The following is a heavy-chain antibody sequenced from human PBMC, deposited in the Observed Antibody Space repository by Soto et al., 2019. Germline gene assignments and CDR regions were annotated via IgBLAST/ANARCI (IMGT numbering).Heavy chain of an antibody. D-gene: IGHD2-2*01. Sequence: SETLSLTCAVYGGSFSGYYWSWFRQPPGKGLEWIGEINHSGSTNYNPSLKSRVTISVDTSKNQFSLKLSSVTAADTAVYYCARGTDIVVVPASIYYYYGMDVWGQGTTVTVSS. V-gene: IGHV4-34*01. CDR2: INHSGST. CDR3: ARGTDIVVVPASIYYYYGMDV. CDR1: GGSFSGYY. J-gene: IGHJ6*02.